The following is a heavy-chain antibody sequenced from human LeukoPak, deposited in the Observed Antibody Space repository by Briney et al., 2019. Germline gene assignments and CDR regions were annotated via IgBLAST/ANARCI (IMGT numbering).Heavy chain of an antibody. CDR3: ARDLYSSRTNDAFVM. V-gene: IGHV4-61*02. J-gene: IGHJ3*02. CDR1: GGSISSGSYY. CDR2: IYTSGST. D-gene: IGHD6-19*01. Sequence: PSETLSLTCTVSGGSISSGSYYWSWIRQPAGKGLEWIGRIYTSGSTTYNSSLKSRVTISLDTSKNHFSLRLSSVTAAATAVYYCARDLYSSRTNDAFVMWGQGTMVTVSS.